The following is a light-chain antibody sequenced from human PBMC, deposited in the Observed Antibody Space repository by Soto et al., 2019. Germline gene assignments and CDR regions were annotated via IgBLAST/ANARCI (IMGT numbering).Light chain of an antibody. CDR3: CSYAGSDTWA. Sequence: QSVLTQPASVSGSPGQSITISFTGTRSDVGNYNLVSWYQQHPGKAPKLMIYEVNKRPSGVSNRFSGSKSGNTASLTISGLQTEDEADYYCCSYAGSDTWAFGGGTKLTVL. V-gene: IGLV2-23*02. CDR2: EVN. CDR1: RSDVGNYNL. J-gene: IGLJ3*02.